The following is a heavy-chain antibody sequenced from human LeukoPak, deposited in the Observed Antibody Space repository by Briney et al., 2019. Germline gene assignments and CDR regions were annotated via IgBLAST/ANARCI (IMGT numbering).Heavy chain of an antibody. J-gene: IGHJ5*02. Sequence: SVTVSCKASGGTFSSYAISWVRQAPGQGLEWMGRIIPILGIANYAQKFQGRVTITADKSTSTAYMELSSLRSEDTAVSNCAREYYGSGANWFDPWGQGTLVTVSS. CDR3: AREYYGSGANWFDP. CDR2: IIPILGIA. D-gene: IGHD3-10*01. CDR1: GGTFSSYA. V-gene: IGHV1-69*04.